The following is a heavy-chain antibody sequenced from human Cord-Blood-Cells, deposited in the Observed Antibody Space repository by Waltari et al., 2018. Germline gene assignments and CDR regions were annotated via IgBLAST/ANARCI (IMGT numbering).Heavy chain of an antibody. V-gene: IGHV3-30*18. CDR2: ISYDGSNK. D-gene: IGHD3-10*01. CDR3: AKDLWRDYYGSGRYNWFDP. J-gene: IGHJ5*02. Sequence: QVQLVESGGGVVQPGRSLRLSCAASGFTFSSYGMHWVRQAPGKGLEWVAVISYDGSNKYYADSVKGRFTISRDNSKNTLYLQMNSLRAEDTAVYYCAKDLWRDYYGSGRYNWFDPWGQGTLVTVSS. CDR1: GFTFSSYG.